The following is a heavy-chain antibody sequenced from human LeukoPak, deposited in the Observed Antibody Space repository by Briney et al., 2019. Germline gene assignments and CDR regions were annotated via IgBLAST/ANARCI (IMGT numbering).Heavy chain of an antibody. D-gene: IGHD3-22*01. CDR2: ISAYNGNT. CDR3: AREGETYYYDSSGLDPDY. V-gene: IGHV1-18*01. J-gene: IGHJ4*02. Sequence: ASVKVSCKASGYTFTSYGISWVRQAPGQGLEWMGWISAYNGNTNYAQKLQGRVTMTTDTSTSTAYMELRSLRSDDTAVYYCAREGETYYYDSSGLDPDYWGQGTLVTVSS. CDR1: GYTFTSYG.